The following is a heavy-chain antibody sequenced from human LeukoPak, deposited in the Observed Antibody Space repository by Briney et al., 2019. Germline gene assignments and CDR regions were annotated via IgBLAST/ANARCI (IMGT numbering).Heavy chain of an antibody. Sequence: PGGSLRLSCAASGFTFSSYGMHWVRQAPGKGLEWVAVLWYDGSNKYYADSVKGPFTISRDNSKNTLYLQMNSLRADDTAVYYCARVWIRYDPYGMDVWGQGTTVTVS. J-gene: IGHJ6*02. V-gene: IGHV3-33*01. D-gene: IGHD5-12*01. CDR2: LWYDGSNK. CDR1: GFTFSSYG. CDR3: ARVWIRYDPYGMDV.